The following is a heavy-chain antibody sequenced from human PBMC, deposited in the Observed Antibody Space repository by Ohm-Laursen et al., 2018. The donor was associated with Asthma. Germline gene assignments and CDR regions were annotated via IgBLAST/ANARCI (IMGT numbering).Heavy chain of an antibody. J-gene: IGHJ4*02. CDR3: ARGTHRIYYDSSGFFY. CDR2: ISYDGSNK. D-gene: IGHD3-22*01. CDR1: GFTFSSYG. V-gene: IGHV3-30*03. Sequence: SLRLSCAASGFTFSSYGMHWVRQAPGKGLEWVAVISYDGSNKYYADSVKGRFTISRDNSKNTLYLQMNSLRAEDTAVYYCARGTHRIYYDSSGFFYWGQGTLVTVSS.